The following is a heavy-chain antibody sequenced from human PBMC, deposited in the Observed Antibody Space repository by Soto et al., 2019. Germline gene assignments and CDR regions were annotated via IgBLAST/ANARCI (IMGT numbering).Heavy chain of an antibody. V-gene: IGHV4-59*01. J-gene: IGHJ6*02. Sequence: SETLSLTCTVSGGSISSYYWSWIRQPPGKGLEWIGYIYYSGSTNYNPSLKSRVTISVDTSKNQFSLKLSSVTAADTAVYYCARDLPLYSYGLLSENYYYGMDVWGQGTTVTVSS. CDR1: GGSISSYY. D-gene: IGHD5-18*01. CDR2: IYYSGST. CDR3: ARDLPLYSYGLLSENYYYGMDV.